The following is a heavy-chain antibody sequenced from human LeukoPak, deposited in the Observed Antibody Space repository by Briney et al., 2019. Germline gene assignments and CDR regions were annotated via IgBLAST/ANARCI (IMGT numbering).Heavy chain of an antibody. V-gene: IGHV4-39*01. Sequence: PSETLSLTCAVYGGSFSGYYWGWIRQPPGKGLEWLGSIYFGGSTYYNPSLKSRVTISVDTSMDQFSLKLSFVTTADTAVYYCARALGYCSGGSCTRGYNWFDPWGQGTLVTVSS. CDR1: GGSFSGYY. D-gene: IGHD2-15*01. CDR2: IYFGGST. J-gene: IGHJ5*02. CDR3: ARALGYCSGGSCTRGYNWFDP.